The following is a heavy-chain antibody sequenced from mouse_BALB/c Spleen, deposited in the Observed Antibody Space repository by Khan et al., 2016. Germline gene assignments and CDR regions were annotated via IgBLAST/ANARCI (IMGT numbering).Heavy chain of an antibody. Sequence: VQLKESGAELVKPGASVKLSCTASGFNIKDTYMHWVKQRPEQGLEWIGRIDPANGNTTYDPKFQGKATITADTSSNTAYMQLSRLTSEDTAVYYCASYYFAYWGQGTTLTVSS. CDR2: IDPANGNT. J-gene: IGHJ2*01. CDR1: GFNIKDTY. CDR3: ASYYFAY. V-gene: IGHV14-3*02.